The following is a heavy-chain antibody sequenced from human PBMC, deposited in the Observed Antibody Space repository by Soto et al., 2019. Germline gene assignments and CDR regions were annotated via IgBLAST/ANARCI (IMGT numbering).Heavy chain of an antibody. J-gene: IGHJ6*03. V-gene: IGHV3-33*01. CDR2: IWYDGSNK. CDR1: GFTFSSYG. D-gene: IGHD6-13*01. CDR3: ARAYSSTGYYYYYYMDV. Sequence: GGSLRLSCAASGFTFSSYGMHWVRQAPGKGLEWVAVIWYDGSNKYYADSVKGRFTISRDNSKNTLYLQMNSLRAEDTAVYYCARAYSSTGYYYYYYMDVWGKGTTVTGSS.